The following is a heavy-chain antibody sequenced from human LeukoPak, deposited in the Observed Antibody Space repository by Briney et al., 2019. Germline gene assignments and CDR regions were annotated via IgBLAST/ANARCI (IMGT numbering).Heavy chain of an antibody. Sequence: SETLSLTCTVSGGSISSSSYYWGWIRQPPGKGLEWIVSIYYSGSTYYNPSLKSRITISVDTSKNQFSLKLSSVTAADTAVYYCASRSTGTDPLLYFDYWGQGTLVTVSS. J-gene: IGHJ4*02. CDR2: IYYSGST. V-gene: IGHV4-39*01. CDR1: GGSISSSSYY. CDR3: ASRSTGTDPLLYFDY. D-gene: IGHD2-8*02.